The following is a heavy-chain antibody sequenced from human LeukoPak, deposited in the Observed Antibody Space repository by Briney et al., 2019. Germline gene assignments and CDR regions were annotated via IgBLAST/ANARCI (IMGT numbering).Heavy chain of an antibody. D-gene: IGHD6-19*01. Sequence: GGSLRLSCAASGFTFSSYAMSWVRQAPGKGLEWVSAISIGASNSFYADSVKGRFTISRDNSKNTLYLQMNSLRAEDTAVYYCARDLYSSGSWGQGTLVTVSS. J-gene: IGHJ4*02. CDR3: ARDLYSSGS. CDR1: GFTFSSYA. CDR2: ISIGASNS. V-gene: IGHV3-23*01.